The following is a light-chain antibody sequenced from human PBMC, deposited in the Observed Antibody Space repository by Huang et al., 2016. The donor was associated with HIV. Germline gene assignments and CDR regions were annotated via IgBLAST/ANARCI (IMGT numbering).Light chain of an antibody. V-gene: IGKV1-39*01. CDR2: GAS. CDR3: QQSYRIPRT. J-gene: IGKJ2*01. CDR1: QSVDKY. Sequence: DIQMTQSPSSLSAFVGDRVIITCRAGQSVDKYLNWYQQMPGRAPKLLIYGASSLQGGVSSRFSGSGSGTDFTLTIKSLQPEDAATYFCQQSYRIPRTFGQRTLLEI.